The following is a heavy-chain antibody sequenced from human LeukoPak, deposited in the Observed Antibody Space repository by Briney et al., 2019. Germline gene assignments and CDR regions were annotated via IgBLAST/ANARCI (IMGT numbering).Heavy chain of an antibody. V-gene: IGHV3-30*02. Sequence: GGSLRFSCAASGFSFSNYAMHWVRQAPGKGLEWVAFIRYDGSKEYYADSVKGRFTISRDNSKNTLYLQMNSLRGADSAIYYCAKDISSWNPSEIDYWGQGTLVIVSS. J-gene: IGHJ4*02. CDR1: GFSFSNYA. CDR2: IRYDGSKE. D-gene: IGHD6-13*01. CDR3: AKDISSWNPSEIDY.